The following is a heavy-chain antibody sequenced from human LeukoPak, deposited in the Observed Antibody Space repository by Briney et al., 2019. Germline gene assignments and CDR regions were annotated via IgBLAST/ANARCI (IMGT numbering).Heavy chain of an antibody. D-gene: IGHD5-24*01. CDR1: GFTVSRNY. V-gene: IGHV3-53*01. J-gene: IGHJ6*03. CDR3: ARDRSDGNYYMVV. Sequence: GGSLILSCAASGFTVSRNYMSWVRQAPGKGLEWVSVIYGGGSTSYADSVKGRFIISRDNSKNTLYLQMNSLRADDTAVYYCARDRSDGNYYMVVWGKGTTVIVSS. CDR2: IYGGGST.